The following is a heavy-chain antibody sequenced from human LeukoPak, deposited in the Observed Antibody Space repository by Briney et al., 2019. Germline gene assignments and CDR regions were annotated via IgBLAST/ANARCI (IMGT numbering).Heavy chain of an antibody. CDR3: ARGRQDVTMIVVVMTAVSYYLDV. J-gene: IGHJ6*03. Sequence: SETLSLTCAVYGGSFSEYYWTGIRQPPGRGLEWMGEMNPSGSTNYNPSLKSRVTISVDTSKNQLSLKLSSVTAADTALYYCARGRQDVTMIVVVMTAVSYYLDVWGKGTTVTVS. D-gene: IGHD3-22*01. CDR2: MNPSGST. V-gene: IGHV4-34*01. CDR1: GGSFSEYY.